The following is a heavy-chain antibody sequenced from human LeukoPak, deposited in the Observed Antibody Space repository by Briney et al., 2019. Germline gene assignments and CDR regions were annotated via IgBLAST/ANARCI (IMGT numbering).Heavy chain of an antibody. Sequence: KPSETLSLTCTVSGGSISSYYWSWIRQPPGKGLEWIGYIYYSGSTNYNPSLKSRVTISVDTSKNQFSLKLSSVTAADTAVYYCARKGGWEPDGYYGMDVWGQGTTVTVSS. V-gene: IGHV4-59*01. J-gene: IGHJ6*02. CDR1: GGSISSYY. CDR3: ARKGGWEPDGYYGMDV. D-gene: IGHD1-26*01. CDR2: IYYSGST.